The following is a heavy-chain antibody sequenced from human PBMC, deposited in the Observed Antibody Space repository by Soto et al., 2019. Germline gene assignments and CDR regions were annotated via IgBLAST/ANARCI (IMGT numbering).Heavy chain of an antibody. V-gene: IGHV3-21*01. J-gene: IGHJ3*02. CDR3: ARESGSYYAAFDI. D-gene: IGHD1-26*01. Sequence: GGSLRLSCAASGFTFSSYSMNWVRQAPGKGLEWVSSISSSSSYIYYADSVKGRFTISRDNAKNSLYLQMNSLRAEDTAVYYCARESGSYYAAFDIWGQGTMVTV. CDR1: GFTFSSYS. CDR2: ISSSSSYI.